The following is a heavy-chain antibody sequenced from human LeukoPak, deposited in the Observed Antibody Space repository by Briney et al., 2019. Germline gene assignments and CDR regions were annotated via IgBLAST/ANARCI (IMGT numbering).Heavy chain of an antibody. J-gene: IGHJ6*03. V-gene: IGHV3-74*01. D-gene: IGHD3-22*01. CDR2: INSDGSST. Sequence: SGGSLRLSCAASGFTFSSYWMHWVRQAPGKGLVWVSRINSDGSSTSYADSVKGRFTISRDNAKNTLYLQMNSLRAEDTAVYYCARVRRDYDSSGYYYSPYYYYYYMDVWGKGTTVTVSS. CDR1: GFTFSSYW. CDR3: ARVRRDYDSSGYYYSPYYYYYYMDV.